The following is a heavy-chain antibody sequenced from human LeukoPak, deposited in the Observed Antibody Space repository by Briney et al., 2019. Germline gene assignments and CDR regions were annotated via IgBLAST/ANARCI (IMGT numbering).Heavy chain of an antibody. CDR2: ISSSGTTM. J-gene: IGHJ4*02. D-gene: IGHD2-8*01. CDR1: GFTFSDYY. CDR3: AKGHTYGMI. V-gene: IGHV3-11*01. Sequence: GGSLRLSCAASGFTFSDYYMSWIRQTPGKGLEWVSYISSSGTTMEYAKSVKGRFTISGDNAKDSLYLQMNSLEAEDTAVYYCAKGHTYGMIWGQGALVSVSS.